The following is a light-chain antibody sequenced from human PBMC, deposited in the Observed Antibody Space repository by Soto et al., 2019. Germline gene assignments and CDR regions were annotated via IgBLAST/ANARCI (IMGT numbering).Light chain of an antibody. CDR2: DAS. Sequence: DIQMTQSPSTLSASVGDRVTITCRASQSISSWLAWYQQKPGKAPKFLVYDASSLESGVPSRFSGRGFGTEFTLTISSLQPDDFATYYCQQYKSYSITFGGGTKVEIK. J-gene: IGKJ4*01. V-gene: IGKV1-5*01. CDR1: QSISSW. CDR3: QQYKSYSIT.